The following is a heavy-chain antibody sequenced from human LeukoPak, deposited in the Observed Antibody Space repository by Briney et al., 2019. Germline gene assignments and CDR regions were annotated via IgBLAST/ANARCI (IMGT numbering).Heavy chain of an antibody. Sequence: PGGSLRLSCAASGFTFSSYEMNWVRQAPGKGLVWVSYISSSGSTIYYADSVKGRFTISRDNAKNSLYLQMNSLRAEDTAVYYCARVYSSGWSYWGQGTLVTVSS. V-gene: IGHV3-48*03. CDR1: GFTFSSYE. D-gene: IGHD6-19*01. CDR2: ISSSGSTI. CDR3: ARVYSSGWSY. J-gene: IGHJ4*02.